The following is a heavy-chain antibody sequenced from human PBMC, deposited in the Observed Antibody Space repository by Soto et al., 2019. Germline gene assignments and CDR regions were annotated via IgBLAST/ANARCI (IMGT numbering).Heavy chain of an antibody. D-gene: IGHD3-3*01. CDR2: MNPNSGNT. J-gene: IGHJ6*02. Sequence: VKVSCKPSGYTFTSYDINWVRQATGQGLERMGWMNPNSGNTGYAQKFQGRVTMTRNTSISTAYMELSSLRSEDTAVYYCARGRFGDTIFGVVIIPDYYYYGMDVWGQGTTVTVSS. CDR1: GYTFTSYD. V-gene: IGHV1-8*01. CDR3: ARGRFGDTIFGVVIIPDYYYYGMDV.